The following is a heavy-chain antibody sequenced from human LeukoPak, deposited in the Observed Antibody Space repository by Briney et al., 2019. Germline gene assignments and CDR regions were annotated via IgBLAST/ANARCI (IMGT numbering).Heavy chain of an antibody. J-gene: IGHJ4*02. Sequence: MPSETLSLTCAVYGGSFSGYYWSWIRQPPGKGLEWIGEINHSGSTNYNPSLKSRVTISVDTSKNQFSLKLSSVTAADTAVYYCARGKNMVRGVIPFDYWGQGTLVTVSS. V-gene: IGHV4-34*01. CDR3: ARGKNMVRGVIPFDY. D-gene: IGHD3-10*01. CDR1: GGSFSGYY. CDR2: INHSGST.